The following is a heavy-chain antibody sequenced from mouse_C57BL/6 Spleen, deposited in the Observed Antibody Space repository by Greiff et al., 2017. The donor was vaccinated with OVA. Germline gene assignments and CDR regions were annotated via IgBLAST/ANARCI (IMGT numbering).Heavy chain of an antibody. CDR1: GFNIKDYY. CDR3: ARCHYYGSSEGDFDD. J-gene: IGHJ1*03. Sequence: EVQLQQSGAELVKPGASVKLSCTASGFNIKDYYMHWVKQRTEQGLEWIGRIDPEDGETKYDPKFQGKATITADTSSNTAYLQLSSLTSEDTAVEYCARCHYYGSSEGDFDDWGTGTTVTVSA. V-gene: IGHV14-2*01. D-gene: IGHD1-1*01. CDR2: IDPEDGET.